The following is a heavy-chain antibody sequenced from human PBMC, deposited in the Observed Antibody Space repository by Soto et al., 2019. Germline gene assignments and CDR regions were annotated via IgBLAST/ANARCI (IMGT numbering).Heavy chain of an antibody. CDR3: ARSDSGYDYDHFDY. CDR2: INHSGST. D-gene: IGHD5-12*01. CDR1: GGSFSGYY. J-gene: IGHJ4*02. Sequence: SETLSLTCAVYGGSFSGYYWSWIRQPPGKGLEWIGEINHSGSTNYNPSLKSRVTISVDTSKNQFSLKLSSVTAADTAVYYCARSDSGYDYDHFDYWGQGTLVTVSS. V-gene: IGHV4-34*01.